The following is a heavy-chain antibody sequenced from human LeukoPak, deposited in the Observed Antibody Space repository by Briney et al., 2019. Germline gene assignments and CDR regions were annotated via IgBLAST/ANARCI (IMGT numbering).Heavy chain of an antibody. CDR1: GYTFTGYY. J-gene: IGHJ4*02. Sequence: ASMKVSCKASGYTFTGYYMHWVRQAPGQGLEWMGWINPNSGGTNYAQKFQGRVTMTRDTSISTAYMELSRLRSDDTAVYYCARDYSGYGGYYFDYWGQGTLVTVSS. V-gene: IGHV1-2*02. CDR2: INPNSGGT. D-gene: IGHD5-12*01. CDR3: ARDYSGYGGYYFDY.